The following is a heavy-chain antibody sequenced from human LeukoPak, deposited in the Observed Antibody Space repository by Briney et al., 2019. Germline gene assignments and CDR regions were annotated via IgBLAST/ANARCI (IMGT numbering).Heavy chain of an antibody. Sequence: KSSETLSLTCTVSGGSISSSSYYWGWIRQPSGKGLEWIGSIYYSGSTYYNPSLKSRVSISVDTSKNQFSLKLSSVTAADTAVYYCARGVCSGGSCYSRVLWYYYYYMDVWGKGTTVTVSS. D-gene: IGHD2-15*01. J-gene: IGHJ6*03. V-gene: IGHV4-39*07. CDR2: IYYSGST. CDR1: GGSISSSSYY. CDR3: ARGVCSGGSCYSRVLWYYYYYMDV.